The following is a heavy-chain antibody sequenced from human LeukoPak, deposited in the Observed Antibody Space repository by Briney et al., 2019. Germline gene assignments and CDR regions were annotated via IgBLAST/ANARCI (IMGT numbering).Heavy chain of an antibody. V-gene: IGHV4-59*08. CDR2: IYYSGST. D-gene: IGHD1-26*01. CDR3: ARHVVSGSYSFQH. Sequence: PSETLSLTCTVSGGSISSYYWSWIRQPPGKGLEWIGYIYYSGSTNYNPSLKSRVTISVDTSKNQFSLKLSSVTAADTAVYYCARHVVSGSYSFQHWGQGTLVTVSS. CDR1: GGSISSYY. J-gene: IGHJ1*01.